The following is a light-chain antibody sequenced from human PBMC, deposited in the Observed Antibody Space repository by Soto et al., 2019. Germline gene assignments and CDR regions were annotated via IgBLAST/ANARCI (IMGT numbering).Light chain of an antibody. J-gene: IGKJ1*01. Sequence: IELTQSPGTLALSPGEGATLSCRASQSVSSSYLAWYQQKPGQAPRLLIYGASSRATGIPDRFSGSGSGTDFTLTIGRLEPEDFAVYYCQQYVITPWTFGQGTKVDI. CDR3: QQYVITPWT. CDR2: GAS. V-gene: IGKV3-20*01. CDR1: QSVSSSY.